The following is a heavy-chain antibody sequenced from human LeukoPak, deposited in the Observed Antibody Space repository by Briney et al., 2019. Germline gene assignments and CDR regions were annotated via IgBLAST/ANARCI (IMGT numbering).Heavy chain of an antibody. D-gene: IGHD4-23*01. CDR2: ISWNSGSI. CDR3: ARGATYGGSDY. CDR1: GFTFDDYA. V-gene: IGHV3-9*01. J-gene: IGHJ4*02. Sequence: PGGSLRLSCAASGFTFDDYAMHWVRQAPGKGLEWVSGISWNSGSIGYADSVKGRFTISRDNAKNSLFLQMSSLRAEDTAVYYCARGATYGGSDYWGQGTLVTVSS.